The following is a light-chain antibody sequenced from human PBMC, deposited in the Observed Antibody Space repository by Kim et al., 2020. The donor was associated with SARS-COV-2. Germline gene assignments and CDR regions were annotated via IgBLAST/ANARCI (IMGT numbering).Light chain of an antibody. CDR3: QQYGSSPYS. Sequence: LSRGERATLAREASPSVGSSLLAWYQQKPGQAPRLLIYEAFKRVAGIPDRFSGSGSGTDFTLTISRPEPEDFAMYYCQQYGSSPYSFGQGTKLEI. CDR2: EAF. CDR1: PSVGSSL. V-gene: IGKV3-20*01. J-gene: IGKJ2*03.